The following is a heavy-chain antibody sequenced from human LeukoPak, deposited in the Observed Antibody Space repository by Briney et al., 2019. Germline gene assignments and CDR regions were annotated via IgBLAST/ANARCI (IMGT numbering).Heavy chain of an antibody. V-gene: IGHV3-30*02. J-gene: IGHJ5*02. CDR2: IRYDGSNK. D-gene: IGHD4-17*01. Sequence: GGSLRLSCAASGFTFSSYSMSWVRQAPGKGLEWVAFIRYDGSNKYYADSVKGRFTISRDNSKNTLYLQMNSLRAEDTAVYYCAKPTVTTGGPNWFDPWGQGTLVTVSS. CDR1: GFTFSSYS. CDR3: AKPTVTTGGPNWFDP.